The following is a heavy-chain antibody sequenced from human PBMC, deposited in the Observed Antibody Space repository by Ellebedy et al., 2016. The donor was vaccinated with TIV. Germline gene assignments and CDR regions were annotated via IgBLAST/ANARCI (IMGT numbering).Heavy chain of an antibody. CDR1: PFPFTSDW. J-gene: IGHJ4*02. Sequence: GESLKISCVASPFPFTSDWMTWVVQGPGMVLEWVANIKEDGSEKYYVDSVKGRFTVSRDNSMTTVYLEMNSLREEDTAIYYCARDLDKSSGWYGGAAYWGQGTKVTVSS. CDR3: ARDLDKSSGWYGGAAY. D-gene: IGHD6-19*01. CDR2: IKEDGSEK. V-gene: IGHV3-7*01.